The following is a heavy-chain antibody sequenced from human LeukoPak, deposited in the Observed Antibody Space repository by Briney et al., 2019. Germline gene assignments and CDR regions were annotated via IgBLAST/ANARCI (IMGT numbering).Heavy chain of an antibody. D-gene: IGHD6-19*01. CDR1: GYTFTSNY. CDR3: AKGGVAGTFDY. Sequence: ASVKVSCKASGYTFTSNYIHWVRQAPGQGLEWMGLVNPSGGSTTYAQMFQGRVTMTRDTSTSTVYLELSSLRSEDTAVYYCAKGGVAGTFDYWGQGTLVTVSS. J-gene: IGHJ4*02. V-gene: IGHV1-46*01. CDR2: VNPSGGST.